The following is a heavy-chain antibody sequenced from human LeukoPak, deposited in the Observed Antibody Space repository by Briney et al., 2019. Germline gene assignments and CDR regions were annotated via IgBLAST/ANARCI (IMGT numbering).Heavy chain of an antibody. CDR2: INHSGST. J-gene: IGHJ4*02. V-gene: IGHV4-34*01. Sequence: SETLSLTCAVYGGSFSGYYWSWIRQPPGKGLEWIGEINHSGSTNYNPSLKSRVTISVDTSKNQFSLKLSSVTAADTAVYYCARAYRPSPVGASLVAFDYWGQGTLVTVSS. CDR3: ARAYRPSPVGASLVAFDY. CDR1: GGSFSGYY. D-gene: IGHD2-15*01.